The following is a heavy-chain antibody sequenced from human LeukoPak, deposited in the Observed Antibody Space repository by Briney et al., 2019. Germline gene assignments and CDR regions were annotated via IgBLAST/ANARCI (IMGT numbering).Heavy chain of an antibody. V-gene: IGHV1-2*02. D-gene: IGHD6-19*01. Sequence: ASVKVSCKASGYTFTDYYMHWVRQAPGQGLEWMGWINPNSGGTNYAQKFQGRVTMTRDTSISTAYMELSRLRSDDTAVYYCARGGVRLAVAGTHDYWGQGTLVTVSS. CDR2: INPNSGGT. CDR3: ARGGVRLAVAGTHDY. J-gene: IGHJ4*02. CDR1: GYTFTDYY.